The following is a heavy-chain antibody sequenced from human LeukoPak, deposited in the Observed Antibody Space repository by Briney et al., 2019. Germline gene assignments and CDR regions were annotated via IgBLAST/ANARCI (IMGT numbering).Heavy chain of an antibody. CDR3: ARRQLTKSFDY. V-gene: IGHV3-11*04. CDR2: ISSSGSTI. CDR1: GFTFSDYY. J-gene: IGHJ4*02. D-gene: IGHD6-13*01. Sequence: GGSLRLSCAASGFTFSDYYMSWISQAPGKGLEWVSYISSSGSTIYYADSVKGRFTISRDNAKNPLYLQMNSLRAEDTAVYYCARRQLTKSFDYWGQGTLVTVSS.